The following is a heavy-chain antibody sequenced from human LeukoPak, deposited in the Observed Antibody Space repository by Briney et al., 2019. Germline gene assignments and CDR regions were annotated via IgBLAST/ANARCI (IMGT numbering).Heavy chain of an antibody. J-gene: IGHJ4*02. D-gene: IGHD2-15*01. CDR3: AGGGGRVFYS. V-gene: IGHV3-7*04. CDR1: GLTFRRYW. CDR2: IKPDGSAT. Sequence: GGSLRLSCTAPGLTFRRYWMNWVRQAPGKGLEWVANIKPDGSATSYVDSVKGRFTISRDNVKNSVYLQMNSLRAEDTAVYYCAGGGGRVFYSWGQGTLVTVSA.